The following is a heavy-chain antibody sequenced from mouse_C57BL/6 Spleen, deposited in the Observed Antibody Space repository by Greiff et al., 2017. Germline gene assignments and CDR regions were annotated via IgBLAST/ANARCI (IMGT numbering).Heavy chain of an antibody. J-gene: IGHJ3*01. CDR3: ARSGMGNYFFAY. D-gene: IGHD2-1*01. CDR2: IYPGSGST. CDR1: GYTFTGYW. V-gene: IGHV1-55*01. Sequence: QVQLQQSGAELVKPGASVKMSCKASGYTFTGYWITWVKQRPGQGLEWIGDIYPGSGSTNYNEKFKSKATLTVDTSSSTAYMQLSSLTSEDSAVYYCARSGMGNYFFAYWGQGTLVTVSA.